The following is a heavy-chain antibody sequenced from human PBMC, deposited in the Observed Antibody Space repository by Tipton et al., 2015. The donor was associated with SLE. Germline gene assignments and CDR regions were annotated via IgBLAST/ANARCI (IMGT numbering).Heavy chain of an antibody. Sequence: TLSLTCAVYGGSFSGYYWSWIRQPPGKGLEWIGEINHSGSTNYNPSLESRVTISVDTSKNQFSLKLSSVTAANTAVYYCARPPYSSSSKWYFDLWGRGTLVTVSS. CDR2: INHSGST. D-gene: IGHD6-13*01. J-gene: IGHJ2*01. CDR3: ARPPYSSSSKWYFDL. V-gene: IGHV4-34*01. CDR1: GGSFSGYY.